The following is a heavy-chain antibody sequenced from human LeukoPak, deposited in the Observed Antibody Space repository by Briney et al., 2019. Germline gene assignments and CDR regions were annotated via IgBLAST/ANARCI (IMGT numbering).Heavy chain of an antibody. D-gene: IGHD3-10*01. J-gene: IGHJ4*02. Sequence: GGSLRLSCAAPGFTFSSYSMNWVRQAPGKGLEWVSSISSSSSYIYYADSVKGRFTISRDNAKNSLYLQMNSLRAEDTAVYYCARDASCYYGSGSPCFDYWGQGTLVTVSS. CDR2: ISSSSSYI. CDR1: GFTFSSYS. CDR3: ARDASCYYGSGSPCFDY. V-gene: IGHV3-21*01.